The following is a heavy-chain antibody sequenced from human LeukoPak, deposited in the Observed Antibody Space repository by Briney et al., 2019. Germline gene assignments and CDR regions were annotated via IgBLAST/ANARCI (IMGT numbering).Heavy chain of an antibody. CDR3: ARCFSSCNY. Sequence: PGMSLRLSCAASGFTFSENNVHWVRQAPGKGLEWVAFIRYDGSNKYYADSVKGRFTISRDNAKNSLYLQMNSLRAEDTAVYYCARCFSSCNYWGQGTLVTVSS. CDR1: GFTFSENN. J-gene: IGHJ4*02. V-gene: IGHV3-33*08. CDR2: IRYDGSNK. D-gene: IGHD6-13*01.